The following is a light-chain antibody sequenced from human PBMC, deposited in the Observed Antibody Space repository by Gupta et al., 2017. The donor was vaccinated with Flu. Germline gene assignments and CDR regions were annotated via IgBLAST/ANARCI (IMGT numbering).Light chain of an antibody. J-gene: IGLJ3*02. Sequence: SYVLTHPPSVSVAPGQTARITCGGNNIGSKSVHWYQHKPGQAPVLVVYEDSDRPSGIPERLSGSNSGNTATLTISRVEDGDEADYYCQVWDSSRDPWVFGGGTKLTVL. CDR3: QVWDSSRDPWV. V-gene: IGLV3-21*02. CDR2: EDS. CDR1: NIGSKS.